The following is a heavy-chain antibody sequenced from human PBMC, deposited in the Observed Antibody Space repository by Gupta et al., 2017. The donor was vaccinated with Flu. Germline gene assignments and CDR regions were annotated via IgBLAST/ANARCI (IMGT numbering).Heavy chain of an antibody. Sequence: QVQLVESGGGVVQPGRSLRLSCAASGFTFSSYGMHWVRQAPGKGLEWVAVIWYDGSNKYYADSVKGRFTISRDNSKNTLYLQMNSLRAEDTAVYYCAKGSSGYEADAFDIWGQGTMVTVSS. CDR1: GFTFSSYG. V-gene: IGHV3-33*06. CDR2: IWYDGSNK. D-gene: IGHD3-22*01. CDR3: AKGSSGYEADAFDI. J-gene: IGHJ3*02.